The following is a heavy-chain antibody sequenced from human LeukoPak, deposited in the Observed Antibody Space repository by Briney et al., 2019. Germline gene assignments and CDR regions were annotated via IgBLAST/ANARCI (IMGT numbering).Heavy chain of an antibody. J-gene: IGHJ4*02. D-gene: IGHD3-10*01. CDR1: GFTFSSYA. CDR3: ARDPEGYYGSGSQFDY. V-gene: IGHV3-30*04. CDR2: ISYDGSNK. Sequence: GGSLRLSCAASGFTFSSYAMHWVRQAPGKGLEWVAVISYDGSNKYYADSVKGRFTISRDNSKNTLYLQMNSLRAEDTAVYYCARDPEGYYGSGSQFDYWGQGTLVTVSS.